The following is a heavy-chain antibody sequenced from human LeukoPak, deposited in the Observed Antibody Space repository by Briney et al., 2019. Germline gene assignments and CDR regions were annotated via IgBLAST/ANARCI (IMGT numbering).Heavy chain of an antibody. CDR2: IQYSGNNK. CDR1: GFTFINYG. J-gene: IGHJ4*02. Sequence: PGGSLRLSCAASGFTFINYGLHWVRQAPGKGLEWVAFIQYSGNNKYYADSVKGRFTISRDNSKNTLYLQMNSLRAEDTAVYYCAKEIWPTVTTPGWTYFDYWGQGALVTVSS. D-gene: IGHD4-17*01. V-gene: IGHV3-30*02. CDR3: AKEIWPTVTTPGWTYFDY.